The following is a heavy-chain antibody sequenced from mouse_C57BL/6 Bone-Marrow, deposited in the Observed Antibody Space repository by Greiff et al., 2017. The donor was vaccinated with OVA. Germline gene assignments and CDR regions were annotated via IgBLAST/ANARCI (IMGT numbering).Heavy chain of an antibody. Sequence: QVQLQQPGAELVKPGASVKLSCKASGYTFTSYWMHWVKQRPGLGLEWIGRIDPNSGGIKYNEKFKSKATLTVDKPSSTAYMQLSSLTSEESAVYYCAREIDGYDVRFAYWGQGTLVTVSA. CDR2: IDPNSGGI. J-gene: IGHJ3*01. CDR3: AREIDGYDVRFAY. D-gene: IGHD2-2*01. V-gene: IGHV1-72*01. CDR1: GYTFTSYW.